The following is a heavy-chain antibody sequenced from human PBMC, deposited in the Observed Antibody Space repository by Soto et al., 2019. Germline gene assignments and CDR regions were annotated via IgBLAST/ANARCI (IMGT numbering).Heavy chain of an antibody. CDR2: IYYSGNT. CDR3: ARGRYSSHYYIDN. D-gene: IGHD6-19*01. J-gene: IGHJ4*02. V-gene: IGHV4-31*03. Sequence: SETLSLTCSVSGGSITTGGYYWSWIRQHPGKGLEWIGYIYYSGNTYYNPSLKSRVTISLDTSKNQFSLKLSSVTAADTAVYYCARGRYSSHYYIDNWGQGTLVTFSS. CDR1: GGSITTGGYY.